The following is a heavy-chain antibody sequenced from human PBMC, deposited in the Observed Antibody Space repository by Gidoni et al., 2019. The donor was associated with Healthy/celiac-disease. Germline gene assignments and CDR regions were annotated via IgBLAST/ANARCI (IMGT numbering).Heavy chain of an antibody. CDR3: ARGRDILTGYYPFDY. CDR2: ISSSSSYT. Sequence: QVQLVESGGGLVKPGGSLRLSCAASGFTFSDYYMSWIRQAPGKGLEWVSYISSSSSYTNYADSVKGRFTISRDNAKNSLYLQMNSLRAEDTAVYYCARGRDILTGYYPFDYWGQGTLVTVSS. CDR1: GFTFSDYY. D-gene: IGHD3-9*01. J-gene: IGHJ4*02. V-gene: IGHV3-11*06.